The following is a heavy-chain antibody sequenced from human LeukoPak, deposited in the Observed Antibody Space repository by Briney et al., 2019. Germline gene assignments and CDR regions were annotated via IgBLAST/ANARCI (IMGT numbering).Heavy chain of an antibody. Sequence: SVKVSCKASGGTFSSYAISWVRQAPGQGLEGMGGIIPIFGTANYAQKFQSRVTITTDESTSTAYMELSSLRSEDTAVYDCARGSDFWSGNSYYYYMDVWGKGTTVTVSS. CDR3: ARGSDFWSGNSYYYYMDV. CDR1: GGTFSSYA. D-gene: IGHD3-3*01. J-gene: IGHJ6*03. V-gene: IGHV1-69*05. CDR2: IIPIFGTA.